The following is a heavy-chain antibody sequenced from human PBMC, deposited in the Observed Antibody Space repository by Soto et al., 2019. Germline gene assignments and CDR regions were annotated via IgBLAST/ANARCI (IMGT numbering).Heavy chain of an antibody. CDR1: GLSLSTSGVG. J-gene: IGHJ5*02. V-gene: IGHV2-5*02. Sequence: SGPTLVNPTQTLTLTCTLSGLSLSTSGVGVGWIRQPPGKALEWLAVIYWDDDKRYTPSLQNRLTITKDTSKNQVILTMTNVDPVETATYYCAQRRPGQWFHPWGQETLVTVSS. CDR2: IYWDDDK. CDR3: AQRRPGQWFHP.